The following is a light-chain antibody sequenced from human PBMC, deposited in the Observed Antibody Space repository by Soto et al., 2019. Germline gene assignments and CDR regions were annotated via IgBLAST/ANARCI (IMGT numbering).Light chain of an antibody. V-gene: IGLV2-14*01. Sequence: QSALTQPASVSGSPGQSITISCTGTSSDIGTYKYVSWFQHHPGKAPKLIIFEVSNRPSGVPDRFSGSKSGTSASLAITGLRSEDEADYYCAAWDDSLSAYVIFGGGTKLTVL. CDR3: AAWDDSLSAYVI. J-gene: IGLJ2*01. CDR2: EVS. CDR1: SSDIGTYKY.